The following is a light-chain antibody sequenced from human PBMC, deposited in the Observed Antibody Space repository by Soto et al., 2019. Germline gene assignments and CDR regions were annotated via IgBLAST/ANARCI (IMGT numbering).Light chain of an antibody. CDR3: QQRSNWPGT. CDR2: DAS. Sequence: EVVLTQSPATLSLSPGERATLSCRASQSVTTYLAWYRQNPGQAPRLLIYDASKRATGIPARFSGSGSGTDVTLTISSLEPEDFAVYYCQQRSNWPGTFGGGTKVEIK. CDR1: QSVTTY. J-gene: IGKJ4*01. V-gene: IGKV3-11*01.